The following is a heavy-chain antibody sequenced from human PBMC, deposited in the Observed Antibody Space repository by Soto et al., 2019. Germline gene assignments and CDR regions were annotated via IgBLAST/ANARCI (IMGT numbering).Heavy chain of an antibody. D-gene: IGHD6-13*01. V-gene: IGHV1-8*02. Sequence: ASVKVSCKASGYTFTSYGISWVRQATGQGLEWMGWMNPNSGNTGYAQKFQGRVTMTRNTSISTAYMELSSLRSEVTAVYYCASGPEQQPVRVYYYYYYGMDVWGQGTTVTVSS. CDR2: MNPNSGNT. J-gene: IGHJ6*02. CDR1: GYTFTSYG. CDR3: ASGPEQQPVRVYYYYYYGMDV.